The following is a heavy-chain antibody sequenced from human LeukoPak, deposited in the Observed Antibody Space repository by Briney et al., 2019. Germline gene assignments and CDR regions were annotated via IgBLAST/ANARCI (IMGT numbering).Heavy chain of an antibody. D-gene: IGHD6-19*01. CDR2: ISYDGSNK. Sequence: GGSLRLSCAASGFTFSSYGMHWVRQAPGKGLEWVAVISYDGSNKYYADSVKGRFTISRDNSKNTLYLQMNSLRAEDTAVYYCAKEGSSGWYGDDAFDIWGQGTMVTVSS. CDR1: GFTFSSYG. J-gene: IGHJ3*02. CDR3: AKEGSSGWYGDDAFDI. V-gene: IGHV3-30*18.